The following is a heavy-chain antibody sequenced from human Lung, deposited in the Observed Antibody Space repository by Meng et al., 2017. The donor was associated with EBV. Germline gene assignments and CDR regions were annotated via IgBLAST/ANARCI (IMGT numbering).Heavy chain of an antibody. J-gene: IGHJ5*02. CDR2: IYYSGST. Sequence: LEDLCSEMVKRSRALSPTCALSGGYNSSGGICWRWLRQHPGKGLEWIGYIYYSGSTYYNPSLRSRVDISIDTSKNQFSLKLTSVTAAETAVYFCARTIYGDYNWFDPWGQGTLVTVSS. V-gene: IGHV4-31*02. CDR3: ARTIYGDYNWFDP. CDR1: GGYNSSGGIC. D-gene: IGHD4-17*01.